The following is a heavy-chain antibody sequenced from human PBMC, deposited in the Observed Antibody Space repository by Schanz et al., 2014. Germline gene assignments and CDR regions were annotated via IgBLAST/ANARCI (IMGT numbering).Heavy chain of an antibody. CDR1: GFTFSSYL. D-gene: IGHD4-4*01. V-gene: IGHV3-23*04. J-gene: IGHJ3*02. CDR2: SGGSGSST. CDR3: AKDRWRATVMVDAFDI. Sequence: EVQLVESGGGLVQPGGSLTLSCAASGFTFSSYLMSWVRQAPGKGLEWVSGSGGSGSSTDYADSVKGRFNIARDNSKNTVHLQMNSLRAEDTAVYFCAKDRWRATVMVDAFDIWGQGTKVTVSS.